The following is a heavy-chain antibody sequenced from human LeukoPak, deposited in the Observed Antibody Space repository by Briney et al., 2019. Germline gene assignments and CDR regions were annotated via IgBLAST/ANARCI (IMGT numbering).Heavy chain of an antibody. J-gene: IGHJ6*02. CDR1: GYTFTDYY. V-gene: IGHV1-2*02. Sequence: GASVKVSCKASGYTFTDYYIHWVRQPPAQGLEWMGWFNPNSGGTNYAQKFQGRVTMTRDKSISTAYMELSRLRPDDTAVYYCARDRGVITSRWYYYGMDVWGQGTTVTVSS. CDR2: FNPNSGGT. D-gene: IGHD3-10*01. CDR3: ARDRGVITSRWYYYGMDV.